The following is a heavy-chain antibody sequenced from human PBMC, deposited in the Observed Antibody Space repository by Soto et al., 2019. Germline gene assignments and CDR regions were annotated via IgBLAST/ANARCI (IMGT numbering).Heavy chain of an antibody. CDR3: ARDGSRNGGSSLEH. Sequence: GESLKISCAASGFTFSTYAMHWVRQAPGKGLEWVALISYDGSNKYYADSVKGRFTISRDNSKNTLYLQINSLRGDDTSLYYCARDGSRNGGSSLEHWGLGILVTVSS. D-gene: IGHD1-1*01. CDR2: ISYDGSNK. CDR1: GFTFSTYA. V-gene: IGHV3-30-3*01. J-gene: IGHJ4*02.